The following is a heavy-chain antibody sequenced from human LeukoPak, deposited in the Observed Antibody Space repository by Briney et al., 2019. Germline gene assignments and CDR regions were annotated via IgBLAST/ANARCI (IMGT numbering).Heavy chain of an antibody. J-gene: IGHJ6*02. CDR2: VNRDGSET. Sequence: GGPLRLSCAASGFTLSNHWMTWVRQVPGRGPEWVANVNRDGSETYYLDPVKGRFTISKDNAKNSLYLQMNSLRAEDTALYHCARNNGMDVWGQGTTVIVSS. CDR3: ARNNGMDV. V-gene: IGHV3-7*03. CDR1: GFTLSNHW.